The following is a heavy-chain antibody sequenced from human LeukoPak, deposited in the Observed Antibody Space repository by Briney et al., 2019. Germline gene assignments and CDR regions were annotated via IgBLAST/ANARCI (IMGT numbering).Heavy chain of an antibody. D-gene: IGHD3-9*01. CDR3: ARARAGHFDWLPIDY. Sequence: ASVKVSCKASGYTFTGYYIHWVRQAPGQGLEWMGWINPHSGGTNYAQNLQGRVTMTTDTSTSTAYMELRSLRSDDTAVYYCARARAGHFDWLPIDYWGQGTLVTVSS. CDR1: GYTFTGYY. J-gene: IGHJ4*02. CDR2: INPHSGGT. V-gene: IGHV1-2*02.